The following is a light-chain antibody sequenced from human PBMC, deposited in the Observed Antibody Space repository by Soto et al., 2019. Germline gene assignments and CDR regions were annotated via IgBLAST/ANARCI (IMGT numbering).Light chain of an antibody. CDR2: AAF. Sequence: DIQMTQSPSSLSASVGDRVSITCQASQDISNYINWYQQKPGKAPQLLIYAAFNLETGVPSRFSGSGSGTDFTLTISSLQPGDLGTYFCHQYDDLPLTFVGGTKVELK. CDR3: HQYDDLPLT. V-gene: IGKV1-33*01. CDR1: QDISNY. J-gene: IGKJ4*01.